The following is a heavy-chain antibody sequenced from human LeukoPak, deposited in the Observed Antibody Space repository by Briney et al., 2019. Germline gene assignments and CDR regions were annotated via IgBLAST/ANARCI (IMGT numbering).Heavy chain of an antibody. CDR3: ATKFGYCSGGSCGDFDY. CDR2: INPSGGST. V-gene: IGHV1-46*01. J-gene: IGHJ4*02. Sequence: ASVKVSCKASGYTFTSYGISWVRQAPGQGLEWMGIINPSGGSTSYAQKFQGRVTMTRDMSTSTVYMELSSLRSEDTAVYYCATKFGYCSGGSCGDFDYWGQGTLVTVSS. CDR1: GYTFTSYG. D-gene: IGHD2-15*01.